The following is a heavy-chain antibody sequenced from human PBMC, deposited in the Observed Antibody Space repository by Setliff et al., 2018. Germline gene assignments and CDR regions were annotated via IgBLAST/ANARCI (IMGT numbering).Heavy chain of an antibody. D-gene: IGHD3-10*01. Sequence: KTSETLSLTCTVSGGSVSSMSYYWGWIRQPPGKGLEWIGSVYYSGYTYYNPSLQSRVTISVDMSKNQFSMKLTSVTAADTAVYYCARVDFTMIQGVLGLWGQGTLVTVSS. J-gene: IGHJ1*01. CDR3: ARVDFTMIQGVLGL. CDR2: VYYSGYT. CDR1: GGSVSSMSYY. V-gene: IGHV4-39*07.